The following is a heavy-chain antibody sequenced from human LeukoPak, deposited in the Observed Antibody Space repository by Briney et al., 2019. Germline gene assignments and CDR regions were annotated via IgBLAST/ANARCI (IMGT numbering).Heavy chain of an antibody. J-gene: IGHJ4*02. D-gene: IGHD5-12*01. CDR1: GGTFSSYA. CDR3: ARGVASGYDFDY. CDR2: IIPIFGTA. V-gene: IGHV1-69*13. Sequence: SVKVSCKASGGTFSSYAISWVRQAPGQGLEWMGGIIPIFGTANYAQKFQGRVTITADESTSTAYMELSSLRSEDTAVYYCARGVASGYDFDYWGQGTLVTVSS.